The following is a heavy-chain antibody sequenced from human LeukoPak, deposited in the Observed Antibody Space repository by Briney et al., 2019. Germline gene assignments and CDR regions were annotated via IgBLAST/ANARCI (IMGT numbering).Heavy chain of an antibody. CDR1: GFTFNDYA. CDR2: ITGDGGST. CDR3: AKDPGYSGYDSNDYGDYGTSNYFDY. V-gene: IGHV3-23*01. D-gene: IGHD5-12*01. Sequence: GGSLRLSCAASGFTFNDYAMHWVRQVPGKGLEWVSLITGDGGSTYYADSVKGRFTISRDNSKNTLYLQMNSLRAEDTAVYYCAKDPGYSGYDSNDYGDYGTSNYFDYWGQGTLVTVSS. J-gene: IGHJ4*02.